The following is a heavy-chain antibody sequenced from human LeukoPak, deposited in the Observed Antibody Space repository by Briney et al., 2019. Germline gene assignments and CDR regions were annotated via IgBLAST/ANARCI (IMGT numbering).Heavy chain of an antibody. D-gene: IGHD3-16*01. V-gene: IGHV1-24*01. CDR3: STAAGSLMTPNWFDP. CDR1: GYTLTELS. J-gene: IGHJ5*02. CDR2: FDPEDGET. Sequence: GASVKVSCKVSGYTLTELSMHWVRQAPGKGLEWMGGFDPEDGETIYAQKFQGRVTMTEDTSTDTAYMELSSLRSEDTAVYYCSTAAGSLMTPNWFDPWGQGTLVTVSS.